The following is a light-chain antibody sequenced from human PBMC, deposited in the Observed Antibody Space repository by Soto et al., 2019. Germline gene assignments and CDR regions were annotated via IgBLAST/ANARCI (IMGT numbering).Light chain of an antibody. CDR3: SSYAGSNNLI. CDR2: EVT. CDR1: SSDVGGYKY. Sequence: QSALTQPPSASGSPGQSVTISCTGTSSDVGGYKYVSWYQQHPGKAPKLMIYEVTKRPSGVPDRFSGSKSGNTASLTVSGLQAEDDADYYCSSYAGSNNLIFGGGTKLTVL. V-gene: IGLV2-8*01. J-gene: IGLJ2*01.